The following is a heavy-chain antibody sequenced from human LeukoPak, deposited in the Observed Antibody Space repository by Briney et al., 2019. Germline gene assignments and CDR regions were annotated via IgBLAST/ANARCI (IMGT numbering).Heavy chain of an antibody. Sequence: GGSLRLSCAASGFTVSSNYMRWVRQAPGKGLEGVSVIYSGGSTYYADSVKGRFTISRDNSKNTLYLQMNSLRAEDTAVYYCARGGVATIPSRFDPWGQGTLVTVSS. CDR1: GFTVSSNY. CDR3: ARGGVATIPSRFDP. J-gene: IGHJ5*02. V-gene: IGHV3-66*01. CDR2: IYSGGST. D-gene: IGHD5-24*01.